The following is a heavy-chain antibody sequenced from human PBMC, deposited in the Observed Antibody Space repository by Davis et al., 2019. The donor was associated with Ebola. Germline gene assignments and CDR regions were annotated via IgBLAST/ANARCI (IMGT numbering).Heavy chain of an antibody. Sequence: ASVKVSCKASGYIFTTSDINWLRQAPGQGLEWMGWMNTDTGKTGYSHKFQARVTMTRDTSISTADMELSSLRSEETAVYYCARGPPIVVVPADMRAPYYYYYYGMDVWGKGTTVTVSS. CDR1: GYIFTTSD. CDR2: MNTDTGKT. D-gene: IGHD2-2*01. V-gene: IGHV1-8*01. CDR3: ARGPPIVVVPADMRAPYYYYYYGMDV. J-gene: IGHJ6*04.